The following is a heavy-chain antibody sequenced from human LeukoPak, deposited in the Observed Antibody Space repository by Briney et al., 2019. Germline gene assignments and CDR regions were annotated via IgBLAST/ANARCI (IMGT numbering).Heavy chain of an antibody. J-gene: IGHJ4*02. CDR1: GYTLTELS. Sequence: ASVKVSCKVSGYTLTELSMHWVRQAPGKGLEWMGGFDPEDGETIYAQKFQGRVTMTEDTSTDTAYMELSSLRSEDTAVYYCARGGYYYDSSGYYSDYWGQGTLVTVSS. CDR2: FDPEDGET. D-gene: IGHD3-22*01. CDR3: ARGGYYYDSSGYYSDY. V-gene: IGHV1-24*01.